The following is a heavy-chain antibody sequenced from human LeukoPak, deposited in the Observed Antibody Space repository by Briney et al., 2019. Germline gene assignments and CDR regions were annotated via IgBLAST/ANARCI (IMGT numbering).Heavy chain of an antibody. CDR2: ISSSGSTI. Sequence: GGSLRLSCAASGFTFSSYEINWVRQAPGKGLEWVSYISSSGSTIYYADSVKGRFTISRDNAKNSLYLQMNSLRAEDTAVYYCTREAWFIDYWGQGALVTVSS. V-gene: IGHV3-48*03. D-gene: IGHD3-10*01. CDR3: TREAWFIDY. J-gene: IGHJ4*02. CDR1: GFTFSSYE.